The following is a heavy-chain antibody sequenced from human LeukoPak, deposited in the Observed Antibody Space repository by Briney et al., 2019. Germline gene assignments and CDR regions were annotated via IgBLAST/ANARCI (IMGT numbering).Heavy chain of an antibody. CDR1: GYTFTGYY. CDR3: ARDLAARPEAFDI. V-gene: IGHV1-18*04. Sequence: ASVKVSCKASGYTFTGYYMHWVRQAPGQGLEWMGWISAYNGNTNYAQKLQGRVTMTTDTSTSTAYMELRSLRSDDTAVYYCARDLAARPEAFDIWGQGTMVTVSS. CDR2: ISAYNGNT. J-gene: IGHJ3*02. D-gene: IGHD6-6*01.